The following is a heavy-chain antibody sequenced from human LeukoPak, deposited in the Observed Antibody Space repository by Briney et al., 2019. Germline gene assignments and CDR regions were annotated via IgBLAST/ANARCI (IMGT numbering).Heavy chain of an antibody. V-gene: IGHV3-7*01. CDR1: GLSFSGTW. CDR3: ASDLNGAGG. Sequence: GGSLRLSCATSGLSFSGTWMTWVRQAPGKGLECVANIKPDGSQKYYLDSVKGRFTVSRDNAKNSLYLRMNSLRVEDTAIYFCASDLNGAGGWGQGTLVTVSS. D-gene: IGHD4/OR15-4a*01. J-gene: IGHJ4*02. CDR2: IKPDGSQK.